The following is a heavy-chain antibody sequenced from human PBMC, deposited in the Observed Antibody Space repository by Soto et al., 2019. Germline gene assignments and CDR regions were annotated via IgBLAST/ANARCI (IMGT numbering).Heavy chain of an antibody. CDR2: IIPIFGTA. Sequence: SVKVSCQASGGTFSSYAISWVRQAPGQGLEWMGGIIPIFGTANYAQKFQGRVTITADESTSTAYMELSSLRSEDTAVYYCARVGYDFWSGPVGEYYYGMDVWGQGTTVTVSS. CDR1: GGTFSSYA. D-gene: IGHD3-3*01. J-gene: IGHJ6*02. V-gene: IGHV1-69*13. CDR3: ARVGYDFWSGPVGEYYYGMDV.